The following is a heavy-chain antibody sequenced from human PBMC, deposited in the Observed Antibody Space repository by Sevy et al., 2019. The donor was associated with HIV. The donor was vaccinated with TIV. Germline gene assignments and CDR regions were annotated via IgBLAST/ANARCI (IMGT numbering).Heavy chain of an antibody. CDR3: ARMGDYSDSSGYYPLKF. J-gene: IGHJ4*02. V-gene: IGHV1-2*02. CDR2: MNPNNGGT. D-gene: IGHD3-22*01. CDR1: GYTFTGYY. Sequence: ASVKVSCKASGYTFTGYYVHWVRQAPGQGLEWMGWMNPNNGGTYLAKKFQDSVTLTTDTSVNTAYMELRSLTFDDTAIYYCARMGDYSDSSGYYPLKFWGQGTLVTVSS.